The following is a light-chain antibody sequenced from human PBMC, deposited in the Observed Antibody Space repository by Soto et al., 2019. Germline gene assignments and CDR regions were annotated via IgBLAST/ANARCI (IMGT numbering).Light chain of an antibody. CDR1: QSVRSDY. CDR3: QQFSSYPLT. V-gene: IGKV3-20*01. Sequence: EIVLTQSPDTLSLSPGQRATLSCRASQSVRSDYFAWYQQKPGQAPRVIIFGVSTRATGVPDRFSGSGSGTDFTLTISRLEPEDFAVYYCQQFSSYPLTFGGGTKVDIK. CDR2: GVS. J-gene: IGKJ4*01.